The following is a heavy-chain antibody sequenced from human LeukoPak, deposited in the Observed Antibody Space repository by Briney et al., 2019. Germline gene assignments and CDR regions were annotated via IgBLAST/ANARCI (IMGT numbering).Heavy chain of an antibody. J-gene: IGHJ4*02. CDR1: GFTFSDHW. Sequence: GGSLKLSCAASGFTFSDHWMSWVRQAPGKGLEWVANIRQDGSSIFYADSVKGRFTISRDNAKNSVFLQMDNLTPDDTAVYYCARAVDLADYWGQGTLVTVSS. CDR3: ARAVDLADY. CDR2: IRQDGSSI. V-gene: IGHV3-7*01.